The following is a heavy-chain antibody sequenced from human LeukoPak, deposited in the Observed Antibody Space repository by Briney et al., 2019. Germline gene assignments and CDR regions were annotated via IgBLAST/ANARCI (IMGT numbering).Heavy chain of an antibody. V-gene: IGHV5-51*01. D-gene: IGHD6-19*01. Sequence: GESLKISCKGSGYSFTNYWIGWVRQMPGKGLEWMGIIYLGDSDTRYSPSFQGQVTISADKSISTAYLQWSSLKASDTAIYYCARHPSYTSGWPLDYWGQGTLVTVSS. J-gene: IGHJ4*02. CDR2: IYLGDSDT. CDR3: ARHPSYTSGWPLDY. CDR1: GYSFTNYW.